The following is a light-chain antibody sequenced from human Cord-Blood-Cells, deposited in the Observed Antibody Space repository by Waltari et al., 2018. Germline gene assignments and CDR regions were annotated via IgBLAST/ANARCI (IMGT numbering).Light chain of an antibody. CDR3: SSYTSSSLYV. J-gene: IGLJ1*01. Sequence: QSALTQPASVSGSPGQSITISCTGTSSEVGGYNYVSWYQQHPGQAPKLMIYEVSNRPSGVSNRFSGSKSGNTASLTISGLQAEDEADYYCSSYTSSSLYVFGTGTKVTVL. CDR1: SSEVGGYNY. V-gene: IGLV2-14*01. CDR2: EVS.